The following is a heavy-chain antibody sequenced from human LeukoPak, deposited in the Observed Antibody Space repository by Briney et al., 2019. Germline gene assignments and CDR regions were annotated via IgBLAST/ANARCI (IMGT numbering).Heavy chain of an antibody. J-gene: IGHJ4*02. Sequence: GGSLRLSCAASGFTFSDYYMSWIRQAPGKGLEWGSYISSSSSYTNYADSVKGRFTISRDNAKNSLYLQMNSLSAEDTAVYYCCRVLKLYSGGDCNYFDYWGQGTLVTVSS. CDR3: CRVLKLYSGGDCNYFDY. CDR1: GFTFSDYY. CDR2: ISSSSSYT. V-gene: IGHV3-11*05. D-gene: IGHD2-21*02.